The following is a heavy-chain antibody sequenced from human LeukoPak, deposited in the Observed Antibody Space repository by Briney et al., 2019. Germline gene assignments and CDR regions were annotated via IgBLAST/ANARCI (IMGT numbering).Heavy chain of an antibody. D-gene: IGHD6-19*01. J-gene: IGHJ4*02. V-gene: IGHV3-30*01. Sequence: PGGSLRLSCAASGFTFCSYAMHWVRQAPGKGLEWVAVISYDGSNKYYADSVKGRFTISRDNSKNTLYLQMNSLRAEDTAVYYCSRADRVAGTDFDYWGQGTLVTVSS. CDR2: ISYDGSNK. CDR3: SRADRVAGTDFDY. CDR1: GFTFCSYA.